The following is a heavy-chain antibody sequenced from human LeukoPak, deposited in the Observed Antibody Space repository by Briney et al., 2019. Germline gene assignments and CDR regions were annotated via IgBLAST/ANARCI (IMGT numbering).Heavy chain of an antibody. CDR1: GGTFSSYA. V-gene: IGHV1-69*06. CDR2: IIPIFGTA. J-gene: IGHJ4*01. CDR3: ARDYDSSGYYFVGY. Sequence: GASVKVSCKASGGTFSSYAISWVRQAPGQGLEWMGGIIPIFGTANYAQRFQGRVTITADKSTSTTYMELSSLRSEDTAVYYCARDYDSSGYYFVGYWGQGTPVTVSS. D-gene: IGHD3-22*01.